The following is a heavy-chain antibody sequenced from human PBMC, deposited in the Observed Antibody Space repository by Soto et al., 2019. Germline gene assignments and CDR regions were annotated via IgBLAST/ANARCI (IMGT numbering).Heavy chain of an antibody. CDR1: GFTFSRYG. CDR3: TRDIRSSHFDY. D-gene: IGHD1-20*01. Sequence: PGGSLRLSCAASGFTFSRYGMHWVRQAPGKGLEWVAVAWYDGSKNYYADSVKGRFSISRDNSKNTLYLQMNSLRVEDTAIYYCTRDIRSSHFDYWGQGTPVTVSS. CDR2: AWYDGSKN. J-gene: IGHJ4*02. V-gene: IGHV3-33*08.